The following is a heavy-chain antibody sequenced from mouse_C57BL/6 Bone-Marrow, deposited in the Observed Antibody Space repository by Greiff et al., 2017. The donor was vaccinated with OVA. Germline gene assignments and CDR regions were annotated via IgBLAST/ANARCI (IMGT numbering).Heavy chain of an antibody. CDR1: GYSITSGYY. CDR2: ISYDGSN. V-gene: IGHV3-6*01. CDR3: ARVPNYSNSYFDY. D-gene: IGHD2-5*01. Sequence: EVQLVESGPGLVKPSQSLSLTCSVTGYSITSGYYWNWIRQFPGNKLEWMGYISYDGSNNYNPSLKNRISITRDTSKNQFFLKLNSVTTEDTATYYCARVPNYSNSYFDYWGQGTTLTVSS. J-gene: IGHJ2*01.